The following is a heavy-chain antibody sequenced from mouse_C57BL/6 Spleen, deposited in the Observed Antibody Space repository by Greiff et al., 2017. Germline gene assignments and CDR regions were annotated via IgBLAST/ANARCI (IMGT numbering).Heavy chain of an antibody. D-gene: IGHD1-1*01. CDR2: IYPGSGST. Sequence: QVQLQQPGAELVKPGASVKMSCKASGYTFTSYWITWVKQRPGQGLEWIGDIYPGSGSTNYNEKFKSKATLTVDTASSPAYMQLSSLTSADSAVYYCARGGSSPYYFDYWGQGTTLTVSS. J-gene: IGHJ2*01. V-gene: IGHV1-55*01. CDR3: ARGGSSPYYFDY. CDR1: GYTFTSYW.